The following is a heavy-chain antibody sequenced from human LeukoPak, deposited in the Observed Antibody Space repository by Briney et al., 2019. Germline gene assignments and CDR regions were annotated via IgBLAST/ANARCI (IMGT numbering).Heavy chain of an antibody. CDR3: ARGAGYNYPYYFDY. D-gene: IGHD5-24*01. V-gene: IGHV3-7*03. CDR2: IKQDGSEK. Sequence: GGSLRLSCVGSGLSFSSYWMSWFRQAPGKGLEWVANIKQDGSEKYHVDSVKGRFTVSRDNAKNLLYLQMNSLRAEDTAVYYCARGAGYNYPYYFDYWGQGTLVTVSS. CDR1: GLSFSSYW. J-gene: IGHJ4*02.